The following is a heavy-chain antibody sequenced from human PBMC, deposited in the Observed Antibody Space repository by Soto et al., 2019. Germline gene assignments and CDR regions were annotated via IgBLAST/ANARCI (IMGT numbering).Heavy chain of an antibody. Sequence: GGSLRLSCAASGFTFSNYDMHWVRQATGKGLEWVSAIGTAGDTYYPGSVRGRFTISRENAKNSLYLQMNSLRGEDTAVYYCARMQTAKIKKGVYYYYGMDVWGQGTTVTVSS. CDR3: ARMQTAKIKKGVYYYYGMDV. V-gene: IGHV3-13*01. CDR1: GFTFSNYD. D-gene: IGHD5-12*01. J-gene: IGHJ6*02. CDR2: IGTAGDT.